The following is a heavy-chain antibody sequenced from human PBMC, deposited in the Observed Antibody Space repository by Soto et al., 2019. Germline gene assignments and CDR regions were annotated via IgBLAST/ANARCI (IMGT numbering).Heavy chain of an antibody. J-gene: IGHJ6*03. CDR2: INPNGGVT. D-gene: IGHD5-12*01. Sequence: QVQLVQSGAEVRKPGASVTVSCRSSGDSFNDYYIHWVRQAPGQGVEWMGWINPNGGVTKYAQKFQGWVSMTRDTSIRTVYMQLSRLGSDDTSVYYCARESGGATATLDYYYFYMDVWGTGTTVTVSS. CDR3: ARESGGATATLDYYYFYMDV. V-gene: IGHV1-2*04. CDR1: GDSFNDYY.